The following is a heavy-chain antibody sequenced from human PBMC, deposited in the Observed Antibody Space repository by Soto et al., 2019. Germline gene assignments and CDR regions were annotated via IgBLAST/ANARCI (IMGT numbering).Heavy chain of an antibody. J-gene: IGHJ4*02. D-gene: IGHD6-13*01. Sequence: PVGSLRLSCAASGFTFSSYAMSWVRQAPGKGLEWVSAISGSGGSTYYADSVKGRFTISRDNSKNTLYLQMNSLRAEDTAVYYCAKDQLIAAAGTCAYWGQGTLVTVSS. CDR1: GFTFSSYA. CDR3: AKDQLIAAAGTCAY. V-gene: IGHV3-23*01. CDR2: ISGSGGST.